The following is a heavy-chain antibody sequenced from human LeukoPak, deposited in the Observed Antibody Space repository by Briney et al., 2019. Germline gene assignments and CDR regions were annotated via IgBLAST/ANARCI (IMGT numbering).Heavy chain of an antibody. CDR3: ARSVPDYTRFDY. J-gene: IGHJ4*02. Sequence: PGGSLRLSCVASGFTLSDYAMNWVRQAPGKGLEWVSTFKTKYNQVYYAESVRGRFTISTDNSKKTVYLQMNSLRAEDTALYYCARSVPDYTRFDYWGQGALVTVSS. CDR1: GFTLSDYA. D-gene: IGHD4-11*01. V-gene: IGHV3-23*05. CDR2: FKTKYNQV.